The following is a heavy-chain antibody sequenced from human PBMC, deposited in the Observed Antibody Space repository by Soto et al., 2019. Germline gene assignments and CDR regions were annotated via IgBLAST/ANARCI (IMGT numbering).Heavy chain of an antibody. CDR1: GGSISSYY. V-gene: IGHV4-4*07. Sequence: QVQLQESGPGLVKPSETLSLTCTVSGGSISSYYWSWIRQPAGKGLEWIGRIYTSGSTNYNPSLKSRVTMSVNTSKNQFSLKLSSVTAADTAVYYCARGYPIAAAAPYYDGMDVWGQGTTVTVSS. D-gene: IGHD6-13*01. CDR3: ARGYPIAAAAPYYDGMDV. J-gene: IGHJ6*02. CDR2: IYTSGST.